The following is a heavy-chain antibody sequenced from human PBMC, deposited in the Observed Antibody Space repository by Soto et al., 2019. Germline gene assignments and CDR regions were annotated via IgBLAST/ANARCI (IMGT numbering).Heavy chain of an antibody. D-gene: IGHD3-22*01. Sequence: VQLVESGAEVKKPGASVKVSCKASGYTFTSYGISWVRQAPGQGLEWMGWISAYNGNTNYAQKLQGRVTMTTDTSTSTAYMELRSLRSDDTAVYYCAREGGYYYDSSGYSPPQDYYYYYGMDVWGQGTTVTVSS. CDR3: AREGGYYYDSSGYSPPQDYYYYYGMDV. CDR1: GYTFTSYG. V-gene: IGHV1-18*04. CDR2: ISAYNGNT. J-gene: IGHJ6*02.